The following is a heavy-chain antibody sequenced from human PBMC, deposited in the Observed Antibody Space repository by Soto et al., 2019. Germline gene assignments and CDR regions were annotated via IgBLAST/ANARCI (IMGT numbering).Heavy chain of an antibody. CDR2: TRNKANSYTT. CDR1: GFTFSDHD. J-gene: IGHJ6*03. CDR3: ARGGMVRGVARYYYYMDV. V-gene: IGHV3-72*01. Sequence: GGSLRLSCAASGFTFSDHDMDWVRQAPGKGLERVGRTRNKANSYTTEYAASVKGRFTISRDDSKNSLYLQMNSLKTEDTAVYYCARGGMVRGVARYYYYMDVWGKGTTVTVSS. D-gene: IGHD3-10*01.